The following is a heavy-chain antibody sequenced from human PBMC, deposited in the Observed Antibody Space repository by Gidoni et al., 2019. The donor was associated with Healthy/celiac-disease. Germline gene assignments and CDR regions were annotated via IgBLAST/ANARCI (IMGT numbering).Heavy chain of an antibody. CDR2: ISSSSSYI. J-gene: IGHJ4*02. CDR1: GFTFSSYS. Sequence: EVQLLESGGGLVKPGGSLSPSFAASGFTFSSYSMNWVRQAPGKGLEWVASISSSSSYIYYADSVKGRFTISRDNAKNSLYLQMNSLRAEDTAVYYCARESAGSGWPDYWGQGTLVTVSS. CDR3: ARESAGSGWPDY. D-gene: IGHD6-19*01. V-gene: IGHV3-21*01.